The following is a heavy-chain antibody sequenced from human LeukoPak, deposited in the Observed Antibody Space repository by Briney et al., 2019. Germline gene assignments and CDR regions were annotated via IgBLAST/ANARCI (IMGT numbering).Heavy chain of an antibody. CDR3: ARQSLYSSSWYSAIGLDY. CDR2: INPSGGST. CDR1: GYTFTSYY. V-gene: IGHV1-46*01. D-gene: IGHD6-13*01. Sequence: ASVKVSCKASGYTFTSYYMHWVRQAPGQGLEWMGIINPSGGSTSYAQKFQGRVTMTRDTSTSTVYMELSGLRSEDTAVYYCARQSLYSSSWYSAIGLDYWGQGTLVTVSS. J-gene: IGHJ4*02.